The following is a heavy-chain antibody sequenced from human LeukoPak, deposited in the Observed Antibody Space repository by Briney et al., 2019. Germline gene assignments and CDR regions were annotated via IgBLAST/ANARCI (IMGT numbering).Heavy chain of an antibody. V-gene: IGHV3-9*01. CDR1: GFTFSSYF. CDR2: ISWNSGSI. CDR3: AKDSSGGSQFDY. J-gene: IGHJ4*02. Sequence: GGSLRLSCAASGFTFSSYFMNWVRQAPGKGLEWVSGISWNSGSIGYADSVKGRFTISRDNAKNSLYLQMNSLRAEDTALYYCAKDSSGGSQFDYWGQGTLVTVSS. D-gene: IGHD2-15*01.